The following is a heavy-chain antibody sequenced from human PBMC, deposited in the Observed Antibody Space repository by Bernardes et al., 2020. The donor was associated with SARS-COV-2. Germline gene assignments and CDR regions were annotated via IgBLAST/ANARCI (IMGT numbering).Heavy chain of an antibody. CDR3: AVVPAAPDYYYYYGMDV. J-gene: IGHJ6*02. CDR2: FDPEDGET. V-gene: IGHV1-24*01. Sequence: ASVKVSCKVSGYTLTELSMHWVRQAPGKGLEWMGGFDPEDGETIYAQTFQGRVTMTEDTSTDTAYMELSSLRSEDTAVYYCAVVPAAPDYYYYYGMDVWGQGTTVTVSS. CDR1: GYTLTELS. D-gene: IGHD2-2*01.